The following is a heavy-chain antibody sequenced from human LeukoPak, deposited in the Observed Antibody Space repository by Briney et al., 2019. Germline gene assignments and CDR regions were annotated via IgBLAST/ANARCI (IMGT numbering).Heavy chain of an antibody. D-gene: IGHD3-10*01. CDR3: AKRVWFGESKYYFDY. J-gene: IGHJ4*02. V-gene: IGHV3-23*01. Sequence: GASLRLSCAASGFTFSSYAMSWVRQAPGKGLEWVSAISGSGGSTYYADSVKGRFTISRDNSKNTLYLQMNSLRAEDTAVYYCAKRVWFGESKYYFDYGGQGTLVTVSS. CDR2: ISGSGGST. CDR1: GFTFSSYA.